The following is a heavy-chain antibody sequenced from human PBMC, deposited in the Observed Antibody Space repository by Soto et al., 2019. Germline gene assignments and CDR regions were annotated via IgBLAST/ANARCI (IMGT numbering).Heavy chain of an antibody. CDR1: GYSVSTYSAA. CDR3: ARAWGSGWYLDH. CDR2: TYFNSKWYN. V-gene: IGHV6-1*01. Sequence: QVQLQQSGPGLLKPSQTLSLTCDVSGYSVSTYSAAWNWIRQSPSRGLEWLGRTYFNSKWYNDYAVSVESRITINPYTSKNQFSLQLTSVTAEDTAVYFCARAWGSGWYLDHWGQGTLVTVSS. D-gene: IGHD6-19*01. J-gene: IGHJ5*02.